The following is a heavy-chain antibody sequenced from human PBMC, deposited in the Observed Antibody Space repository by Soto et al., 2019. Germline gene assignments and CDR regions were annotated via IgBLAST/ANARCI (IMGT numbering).Heavy chain of an antibody. D-gene: IGHD3-22*01. CDR2: INSDGSST. V-gene: IGHV3-74*01. CDR3: VRAIGHYGMDV. CDR1: GFIFSNCW. Sequence: EVHLVESGGGLVQPGGSLRLSCVASGFIFSNCWMNWVRQAPGMGLVWVSHINSDGSSTTYADSVKGRFTISRDNAKNTLYLQMNSLRAEDTAVYYCVRAIGHYGMDVWGRGTTVTVSS. J-gene: IGHJ6*02.